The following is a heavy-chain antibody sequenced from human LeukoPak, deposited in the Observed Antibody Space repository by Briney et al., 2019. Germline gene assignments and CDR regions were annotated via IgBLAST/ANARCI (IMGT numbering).Heavy chain of an antibody. J-gene: IGHJ3*02. CDR1: GFTSSSYG. CDR2: MRHGGSNK. V-gene: IGHV3-30*02. Sequence: GGSLRLSCAASGFTSSSYGMHWVRPAPGKGPEWVAFMRHGGSNKYYADSVKGRFTISTANSKNTLYLQLNSLRGEDTAVYYCGKGLNQFGEKDAFDIWGQGTMVTVSS. CDR3: GKGLNQFGEKDAFDI. D-gene: IGHD3-16*01.